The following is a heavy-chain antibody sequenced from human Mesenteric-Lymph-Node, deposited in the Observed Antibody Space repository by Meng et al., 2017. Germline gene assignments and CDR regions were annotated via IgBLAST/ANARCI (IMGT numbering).Heavy chain of an antibody. Sequence: SQTLSLTGAVYGGSLSGYFSSWIRQPPGKGLEWIGYIYYSGSTNYNPSLKSRVTISVDTSKNQFSLKLSSVTAADTAVYYCARDNVAAADYYYYYGMDVWGQGTTVTVSS. J-gene: IGHJ6*02. V-gene: IGHV4-59*01. CDR1: GGSLSGYF. CDR2: IYYSGST. D-gene: IGHD6-13*01. CDR3: ARDNVAAADYYYYYGMDV.